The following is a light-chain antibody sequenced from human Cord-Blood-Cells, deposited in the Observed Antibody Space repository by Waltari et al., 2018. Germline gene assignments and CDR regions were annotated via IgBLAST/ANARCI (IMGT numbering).Light chain of an antibody. CDR2: SNN. CDR3: AAWDDSLNGVV. Sequence: QALLTQPPSASGTPGPRVTTPCSGSSSNTGSNAVNWYQQLPRPAPKLLIYSNNQRPSGFPDRFSGSKSGTSACLAISGLQSEDEADYYCAAWDDSLNGVVFGGGTKLTVL. CDR1: SSNTGSNA. J-gene: IGLJ2*01. V-gene: IGLV1-44*01.